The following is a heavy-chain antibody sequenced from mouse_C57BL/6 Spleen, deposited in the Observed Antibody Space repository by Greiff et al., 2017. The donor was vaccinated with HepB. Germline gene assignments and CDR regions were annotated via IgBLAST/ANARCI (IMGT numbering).Heavy chain of an antibody. V-gene: IGHV1-15*01. CDR3: TRLGYFDY. Sequence: QVQLQESGAELVRPGASVTLSCKASGYTFTDYEMHWVKQTPVHGLEWIGAIDPETGGTTYNQKFKGKAILTVDKSSSTAYMELRSLTSEDSAVYYCTRLGYFDYWGQGTTLTVSS. J-gene: IGHJ2*01. CDR2: IDPETGGT. CDR1: GYTFTDYE.